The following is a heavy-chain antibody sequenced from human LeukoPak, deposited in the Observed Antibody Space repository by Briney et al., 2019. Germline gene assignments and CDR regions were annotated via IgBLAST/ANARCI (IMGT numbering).Heavy chain of an antibody. J-gene: IGHJ6*02. CDR1: GGSISSTGYY. CDR2: IYYSGST. D-gene: IGHD3-3*01. CDR3: AREVWSPSYYYYGMDV. V-gene: IGHV4-39*07. Sequence: SETLSLTCTVSGGSISSTGYYWGWIRQPPGKGLEWIGSIYYSGSTHYKPSLKSRVTISVDTSKNQFSLKLSSVTAADTAVYYCAREVWSPSYYYYGMDVWGQGTTVTVSS.